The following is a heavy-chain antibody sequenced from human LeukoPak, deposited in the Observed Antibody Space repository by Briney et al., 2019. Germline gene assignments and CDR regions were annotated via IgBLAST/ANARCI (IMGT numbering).Heavy chain of an antibody. V-gene: IGHV4-59*01. CDR2: IYYSGST. D-gene: IGHD1-26*01. J-gene: IGHJ3*02. CDR3: ARDPGSYYLGAFDI. CDR1: GGSISSYY. Sequence: PSETLSLTCTVSGGSISSYYWSWIRQPPGKGLEWIGYIYYSGSTNYNPSLKSRVTISVDTSKNQFSLKLSSVTAADTAVYYCARDPGSYYLGAFDIWGQGTMVTVSS.